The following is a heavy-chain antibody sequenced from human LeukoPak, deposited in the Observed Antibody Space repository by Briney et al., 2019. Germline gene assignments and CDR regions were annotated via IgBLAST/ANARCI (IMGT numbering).Heavy chain of an antibody. CDR3: ARQHRYSYNEVTHCDS. CDR1: GVSITSRNYY. V-gene: IGHV4-39*02. J-gene: IGHJ4*02. D-gene: IGHD5-24*01. Sequence: SETLSLTCTVSGVSITSRNYYWGWIRQSPGTGLEWIASSYYSGSTYYSASLQSRVSISVDASKNHFSLRLTAVTAADTGVYFCARQHRYSYNEVTHCDSWSQGTLVTVSS. CDR2: SYYSGST.